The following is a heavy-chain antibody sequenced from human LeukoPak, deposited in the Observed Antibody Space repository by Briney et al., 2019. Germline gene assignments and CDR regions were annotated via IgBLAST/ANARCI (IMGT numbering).Heavy chain of an antibody. Sequence: GGSLRLSCAASGFDFSTYAINWVRQAPGKGLEWVSSISTMSNYIFYGDSVKGRFTISRDNAKNSVYLQMNSLRPDDTAVYYCSRDRLGGLDLWGQGTLVTVSS. D-gene: IGHD5-12*01. J-gene: IGHJ5*02. V-gene: IGHV3-21*06. CDR2: ISTMSNYI. CDR1: GFDFSTYA. CDR3: SRDRLGGLDL.